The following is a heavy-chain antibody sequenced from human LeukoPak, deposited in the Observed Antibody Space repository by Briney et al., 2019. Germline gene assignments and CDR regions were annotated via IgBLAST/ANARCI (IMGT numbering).Heavy chain of an antibody. CDR2: IIPIFGTA. Sequence: ASVKVSCKASGYTFTSYAISWVRQAPGQGLEWMGGIIPIFGTANYAQKFQGRVTITTDESTSTAYMELSSLRSEDTAVYYCAQSSGYSSSWSPHYYYYMDVWGKGTTVTVSS. CDR1: GYTFTSYA. J-gene: IGHJ6*03. D-gene: IGHD6-13*01. CDR3: AQSSGYSSSWSPHYYYYMDV. V-gene: IGHV1-69*05.